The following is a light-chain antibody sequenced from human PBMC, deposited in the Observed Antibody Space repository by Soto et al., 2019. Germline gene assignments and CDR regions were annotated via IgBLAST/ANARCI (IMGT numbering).Light chain of an antibody. J-gene: IGKJ4*01. Sequence: DIVMTQSPDSLAVSLGERATINCKSSQSLLYNSNNRNYLAWYQQRSGQPPKLLIYWASSRESGVPDRFSGSGSGTDFTLTISSLQAEDVAVYYCQQYYDTPLTFGGGTKVEIK. CDR3: QQYYDTPLT. CDR1: QSLLYNSNNRNY. CDR2: WAS. V-gene: IGKV4-1*01.